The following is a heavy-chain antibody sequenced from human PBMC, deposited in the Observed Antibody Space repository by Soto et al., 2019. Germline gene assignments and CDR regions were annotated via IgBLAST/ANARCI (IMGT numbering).Heavy chain of an antibody. CDR3: ARKGNYGDYDYFDY. CDR1: GFTFSSYD. Sequence: PGGSLRLSCAASGFTFSSYDMHWVRQATGKGLEWVSAIGTAGDTYYPGSVKGRFTISRENAKNSLYLQMNSLRAGDTAVYYCARKGNYGDYDYFDYWGQGTLVTVSS. D-gene: IGHD4-17*01. CDR2: IGTAGDT. J-gene: IGHJ4*02. V-gene: IGHV3-13*01.